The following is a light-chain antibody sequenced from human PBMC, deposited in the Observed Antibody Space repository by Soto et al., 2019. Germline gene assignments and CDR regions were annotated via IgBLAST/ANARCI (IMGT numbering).Light chain of an antibody. CDR1: QSLLHRNGYNY. Sequence: DIVLTQSPLSLPVTPGEPASSSCRSSQSLLHRNGYNYLDWYLQKPGQSPQLLIYLGSNRASGVPDRFSGSGSGTDFTLKISRVEAEDVGVYYCMQALQTPYTFGQGTKLEIK. CDR3: MQALQTPYT. V-gene: IGKV2-28*01. J-gene: IGKJ2*01. CDR2: LGS.